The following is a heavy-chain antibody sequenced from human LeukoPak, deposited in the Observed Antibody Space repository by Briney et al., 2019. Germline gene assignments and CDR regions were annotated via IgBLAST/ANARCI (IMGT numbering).Heavy chain of an antibody. D-gene: IGHD3-22*01. J-gene: IGHJ4*02. V-gene: IGHV4-34*01. CDR1: GGSFSGYY. Sequence: SETLSLTCAVYGGSFSGYYWSWIRQPPGKGLEWIGEINHSGSTNYNPSLKSRVTISVDTSKNQFSLKLSSVTAADTAVYYCARLSPALYYYDSSGYYPQGSYFDYWGQGTLVTVSS. CDR2: INHSGST. CDR3: ARLSPALYYYDSSGYYPQGSYFDY.